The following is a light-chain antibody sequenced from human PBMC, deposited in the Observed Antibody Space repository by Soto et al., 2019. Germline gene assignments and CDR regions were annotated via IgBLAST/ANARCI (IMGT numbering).Light chain of an antibody. CDR3: QQYGSSPPRT. J-gene: IGKJ1*01. V-gene: IGKV3-20*01. CDR2: GAS. CDR1: QSVSNDF. Sequence: EIVLTQPPGILSLSPGERGTLSCRASQSVSNDFLAWYQQKPGQAPRLLVFGASTRATDVPDRFSGSGSGADFTLTISRLEPEDFAVYYCQQYGSSPPRTFGQGTHVEMK.